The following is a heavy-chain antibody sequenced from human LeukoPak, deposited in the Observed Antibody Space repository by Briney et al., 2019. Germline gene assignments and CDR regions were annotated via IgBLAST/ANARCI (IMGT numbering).Heavy chain of an antibody. Sequence: KPGGSLRLSCAASGFTFSDYYMSWIRQAPGKGLEWVSYISSSGSTIYYADSVKGRFTISRDNAKNSLYPQMNSLSAEDTAVYYCARSIRQDREADYWGQGTLVTVSS. CDR3: ARSIRQDREADY. V-gene: IGHV3-11*04. D-gene: IGHD1-14*01. CDR2: ISSSGSTI. CDR1: GFTFSDYY. J-gene: IGHJ4*02.